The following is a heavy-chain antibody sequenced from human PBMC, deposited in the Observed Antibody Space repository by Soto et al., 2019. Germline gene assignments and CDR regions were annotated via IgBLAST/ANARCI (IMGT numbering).Heavy chain of an antibody. CDR1: GFTFSSYA. Sequence: GGSLRLSCAASGFTFSSYAMSWVRQAPGKGLEWVSAISGSGGSTYYADSVKGRFTISRDNSKNTLYLQMNSLRAEDTAVYYCAKDWAYCSSTSCLSPTTFDYWGQGTLVTVSS. CDR3: AKDWAYCSSTSCLSPTTFDY. J-gene: IGHJ4*02. CDR2: ISGSGGST. D-gene: IGHD2-2*01. V-gene: IGHV3-23*01.